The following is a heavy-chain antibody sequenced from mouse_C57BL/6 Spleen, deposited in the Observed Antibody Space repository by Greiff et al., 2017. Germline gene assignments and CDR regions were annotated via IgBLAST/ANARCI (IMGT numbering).Heavy chain of an antibody. Sequence: VQLQQSGPELVKPGASVKISCKASGYAFSSSWMNWVKQRPGTGLEWIGRIYPGDGDTNYNGKFKGKATLTADKSSSTAYMQLSSLTSEDSAVYFCAREDYYGSSYGFAYWGQGTLVTVSA. CDR3: AREDYYGSSYGFAY. V-gene: IGHV1-82*01. CDR2: IYPGDGDT. D-gene: IGHD1-1*01. CDR1: GYAFSSSW. J-gene: IGHJ3*01.